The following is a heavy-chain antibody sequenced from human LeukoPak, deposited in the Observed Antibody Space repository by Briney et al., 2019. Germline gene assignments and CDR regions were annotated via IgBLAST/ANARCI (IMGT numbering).Heavy chain of an antibody. D-gene: IGHD4-11*01. CDR3: ATYRNFDY. Sequence: SETLSLTCTVSGGSISSSSYYWGWIRQPPGKGLEWIGSIYCSGSTYYNPSLKSRVTISVDTSKNQFSLKLSSVTAADTAVYYCATYRNFDYWGQGTLVTVSS. V-gene: IGHV4-39*01. J-gene: IGHJ4*02. CDR1: GGSISSSSYY. CDR2: IYCSGST.